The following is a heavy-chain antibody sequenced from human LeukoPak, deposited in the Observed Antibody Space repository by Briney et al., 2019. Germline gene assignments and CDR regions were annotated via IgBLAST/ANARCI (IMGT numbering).Heavy chain of an antibody. D-gene: IGHD4-17*01. V-gene: IGHV4-4*07. CDR1: GGSISSYY. CDR2: IYTSGST. Sequence: SETLSLTCTVSGGSISSYYWSWIRQPAGKGLEWIGRIYTSGSTDYNPSLKSRVTMSIDTTKNQFSLKLSSVTAADTAVYYCARVLTVSSSSNWYFDLWGRGTLVTVSS. J-gene: IGHJ2*01. CDR3: ARVLTVSSSSNWYFDL.